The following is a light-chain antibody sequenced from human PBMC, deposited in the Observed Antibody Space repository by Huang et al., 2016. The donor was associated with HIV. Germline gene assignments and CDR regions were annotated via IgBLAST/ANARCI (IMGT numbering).Light chain of an antibody. CDR1: QTVSNTD. CDR3: QQYGGSPIT. CDR2: CAT. J-gene: IGKJ5*01. Sequence: EIVLTQSPGTLSLSPGEGATLSCRASQTVSNTDFAWYQQKPGQAPRLLIYCATNRVPGIPDRFSVSGSGTDFTLSISRLEPEDFAVYYCQQYGGSPITFGQGTRLEIK. V-gene: IGKV3-20*01.